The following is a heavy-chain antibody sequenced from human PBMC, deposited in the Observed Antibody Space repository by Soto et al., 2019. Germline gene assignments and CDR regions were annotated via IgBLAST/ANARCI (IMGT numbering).Heavy chain of an antibody. CDR3: ARGYYYDSRGYYYDAFNI. D-gene: IGHD3-22*01. Sequence: GGSLRLSCAASGFTFSSYAMSWVRQAPGKGLEWVSAISGSGGSTYYADSVKGRFTISRDNSKNTLYLQMNSLRAEDTAVYYCARGYYYDSRGYYYDAFNIWGQGTKVTVSS. V-gene: IGHV3-23*01. J-gene: IGHJ3*02. CDR2: ISGSGGST. CDR1: GFTFSSYA.